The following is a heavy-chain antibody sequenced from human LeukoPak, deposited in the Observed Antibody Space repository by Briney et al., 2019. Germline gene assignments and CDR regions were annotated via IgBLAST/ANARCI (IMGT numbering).Heavy chain of an antibody. CDR1: GYTFTSYG. J-gene: IGHJ4*02. D-gene: IGHD4-17*01. CDR3: ARPHSYGSTYFDC. CDR2: ISTYNGNT. V-gene: IGHV1-18*01. Sequence: VASVKVSCKASGYTFTSYGLTWVRQAPGQGLEWMGWISTYNGNTYYAQGLQGRVSMTTDTSTSTAYMELRSLRSDDTAVYCCARPHSYGSTYFDCWGQGTLVTVSS.